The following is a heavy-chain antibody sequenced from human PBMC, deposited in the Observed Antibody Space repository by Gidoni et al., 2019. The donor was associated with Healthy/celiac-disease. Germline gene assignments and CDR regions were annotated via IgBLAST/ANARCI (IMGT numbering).Heavy chain of an antibody. V-gene: IGHV4-34*01. D-gene: IGHD1-26*01. CDR1: GGSFSGYY. CDR3: ARGWCPGTHNWFDP. CDR2: INHSGST. J-gene: IGHJ5*02. Sequence: QVQLQQWGAGLLKPSETLSLTCAVYGGSFSGYYWSWIRPPPGKGLEWIGEINHSGSTNYNPSLKSRVTISVDTSKNQFSLKLSSVTAADTAVYYCARGWCPGTHNWFDPWGQGTLVTVSS.